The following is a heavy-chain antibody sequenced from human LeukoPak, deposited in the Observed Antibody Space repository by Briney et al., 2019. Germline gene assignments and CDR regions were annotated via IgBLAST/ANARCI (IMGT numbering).Heavy chain of an antibody. CDR2: IYTSGST. CDR3: AREWRYCSSTSCHYNFDY. CDR1: GGSISSYY. D-gene: IGHD2-2*01. V-gene: IGHV4-4*07. J-gene: IGHJ4*02. Sequence: TSETLSLTCTVSGGSISSYYWSWIRQPAGKGLEWIGRIYTSGSTNYSPSLKSRVTMSVDTSKNQFSLKLSSVTAADTAVYYCAREWRYCSSTSCHYNFDYWGQGTLVTVSS.